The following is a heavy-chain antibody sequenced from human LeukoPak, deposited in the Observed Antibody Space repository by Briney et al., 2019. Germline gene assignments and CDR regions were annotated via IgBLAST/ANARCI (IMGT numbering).Heavy chain of an antibody. Sequence: ASVKVSCKASGGTFSSYAISWVRQAPGQGLEWMGGIIPIFGTANYAQKFQGRVTITTDESTSTAYMELSGLRSEDTAVYYCASLPPYDYVWGSYRLPFASYMDVWGKGTTVTVSS. CDR2: IIPIFGTA. J-gene: IGHJ6*03. CDR1: GGTFSSYA. CDR3: ASLPPYDYVWGSYRLPFASYMDV. V-gene: IGHV1-69*05. D-gene: IGHD3-16*02.